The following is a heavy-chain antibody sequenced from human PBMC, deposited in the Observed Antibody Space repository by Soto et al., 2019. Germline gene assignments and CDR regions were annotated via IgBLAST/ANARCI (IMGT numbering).Heavy chain of an antibody. CDR3: ARDDYSPPAYYYYYMDV. J-gene: IGHJ6*03. CDR1: GFTFSSYW. Sequence: GGSLRLSCAASGFTFSSYWMSWVRQAPGKGREWVANIKQDGSEKYYVDSVKGRFTISRDDAKNSLYLQMNSLRAEDTAVYYCARDDYSPPAYYYYYMDVWGKGTTVTVSS. V-gene: IGHV3-7*01. CDR2: IKQDGSEK. D-gene: IGHD4-4*01.